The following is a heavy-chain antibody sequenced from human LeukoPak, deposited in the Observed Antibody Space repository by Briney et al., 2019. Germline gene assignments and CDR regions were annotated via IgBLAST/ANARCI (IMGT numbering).Heavy chain of an antibody. D-gene: IGHD3-10*01. Sequence: GASVKVSCKASGYTFTGYYMHWVRQAPGQGLEWMGWINPNSGGTNYAQKFQGRVTITRNTSISTAYMELSSLRSEDTAVYYCARMRGRYIDYWGQGTLVTVSS. CDR2: INPNSGGT. CDR3: ARMRGRYIDY. CDR1: GYTFTGYY. V-gene: IGHV1-2*02. J-gene: IGHJ4*02.